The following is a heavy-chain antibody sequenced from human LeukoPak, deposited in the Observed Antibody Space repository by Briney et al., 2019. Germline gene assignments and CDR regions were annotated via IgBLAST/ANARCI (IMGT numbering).Heavy chain of an antibody. CDR1: GFTFSGYS. CDR3: ARSPRPFGELS. V-gene: IGHV3-21*01. Sequence: GGSLRLSCAASGFTFSGYSLNWVRQAPGKGLEWVSSISSSSSYIYYADSVKGRFTISRDNAKNSLYLQMNSLRAEDTAVYYCARSPRPFGELSWGQGTLVTVSS. J-gene: IGHJ5*02. CDR2: ISSSSSYI. D-gene: IGHD3-10*01.